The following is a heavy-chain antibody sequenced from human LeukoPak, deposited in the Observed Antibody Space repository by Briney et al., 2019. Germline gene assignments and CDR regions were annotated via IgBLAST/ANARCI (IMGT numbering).Heavy chain of an antibody. J-gene: IGHJ4*02. D-gene: IGHD1-1*01. V-gene: IGHV3-48*01. CDR3: ATFGRSTTGTTRGFDY. CDR1: GFTFSTYS. Sequence: HPGGSLRLSCAASGFTFSTYSMNWVRQAPGKGLEWVSYISAGSSAIYYADSVKGRFTVSRDNAKNSLYLQMNSLGAEDTAVYYCATFGRSTTGTTRGFDYWGQGTLVTVSS. CDR2: ISAGSSAI.